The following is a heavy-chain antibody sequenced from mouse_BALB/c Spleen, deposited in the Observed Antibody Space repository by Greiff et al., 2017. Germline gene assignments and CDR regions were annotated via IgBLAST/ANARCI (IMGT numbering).Heavy chain of an antibody. Sequence: EVHLVESGGGLVKPGGSLKLSCAASGFAFSSYDMSWVRQTPEKRLEWVAYISSGGGSTYYPDTVKGRFTISRDNAKNTLYLQMSSLKSEDTAMYYCARPAAYYGNYERYFDVWGAGTTVTVSS. D-gene: IGHD2-10*01. CDR1: GFAFSSYD. CDR3: ARPAAYYGNYERYFDV. CDR2: ISSGGGST. V-gene: IGHV5-12-1*01. J-gene: IGHJ1*01.